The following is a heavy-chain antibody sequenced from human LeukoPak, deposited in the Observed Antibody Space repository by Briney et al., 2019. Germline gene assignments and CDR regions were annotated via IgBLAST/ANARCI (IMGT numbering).Heavy chain of an antibody. CDR2: IYYSGST. CDR1: GYSVSGGYY. V-gene: IGHV4-38-2*02. Sequence: TSETLSLTCTVSGYSVSGGYYWGWIRQPPGKGLEWIGIIYYSGSTNYNPSLKSRVTISVDTSKNQFSLKLSSVTAADTAVYYCARIVVGTTILFDYWGQGTLVTVSS. J-gene: IGHJ4*02. CDR3: ARIVVGTTILFDY. D-gene: IGHD1-26*01.